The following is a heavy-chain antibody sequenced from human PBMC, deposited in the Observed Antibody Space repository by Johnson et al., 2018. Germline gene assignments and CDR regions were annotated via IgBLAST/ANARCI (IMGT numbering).Heavy chain of an antibody. J-gene: IGHJ6*03. CDR2: INRDESSR. CDR3: ATSNGGNSVYYYMDV. D-gene: IGHD4-23*01. CDR1: GFMFGDYA. V-gene: IGHV3-74*01. Sequence: VQLQESWGGLVESGESLRLSCAVSGFMFGDYAMSWVRLAPGQGLEWVARINRDESSRTYADSVKGRFTNSRDNAKNTLYLQMNSLRAEDTAVYYCATSNGGNSVYYYMDVWGKGTTVTVSS.